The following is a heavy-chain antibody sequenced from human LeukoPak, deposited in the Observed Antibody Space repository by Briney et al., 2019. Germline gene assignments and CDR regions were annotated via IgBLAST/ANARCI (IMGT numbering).Heavy chain of an antibody. J-gene: IGHJ4*02. V-gene: IGHV3-21*01. CDR1: GFTFISYS. CDR3: AREPGDY. CDR2: ISSSSSYI. Sequence: GRSLRLSCAASGFTFISYSMNWVRQAPGQGLEWVSSISSSSSYIYYADSVKGRFTISRDNAKNSLYLQMNSLRPEDTAVYYCAREPGDYWGQGTLVTVSS.